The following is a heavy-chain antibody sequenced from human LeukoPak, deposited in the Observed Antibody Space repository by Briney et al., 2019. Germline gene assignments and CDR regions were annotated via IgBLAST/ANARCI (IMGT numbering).Heavy chain of an antibody. CDR1: GFTVSSNY. D-gene: IGHD6-19*01. J-gene: IGHJ1*01. V-gene: IGHV3-53*01. CDR2: IYSGGST. CDR3: ARAGNSGWTEYFQH. Sequence: GGSLRLSCAASGFTVSSNYMSWVRQAPGKGLEWVSVIYSGGSTYYADSVKGRFTISRDNSKNTLYLQMNSLRAEDTAVYYCARAGNSGWTEYFQHWGQGTLVTVSS.